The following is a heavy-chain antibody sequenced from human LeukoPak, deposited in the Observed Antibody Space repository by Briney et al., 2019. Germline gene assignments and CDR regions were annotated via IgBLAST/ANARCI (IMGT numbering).Heavy chain of an antibody. CDR1: GYTFTVYY. CDR3: ARDRRRYCTNGVCRGGWFDP. CDR2: INPNSGGT. J-gene: IGHJ5*02. D-gene: IGHD2-8*01. Sequence: ASVKVSCKASGYTFTVYYMHWVRQAPGQGLEWMGWINPNSGGTNYAQKFQGRVTITRDTSISTAYMELSRLRSDDTAVYYCARDRRRYCTNGVCRGGWFDPWGQGTLVTVSS. V-gene: IGHV1-2*02.